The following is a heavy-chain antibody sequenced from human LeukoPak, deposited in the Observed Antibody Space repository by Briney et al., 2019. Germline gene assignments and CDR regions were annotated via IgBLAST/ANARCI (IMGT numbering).Heavy chain of an antibody. D-gene: IGHD2-2*01. J-gene: IGHJ4*02. CDR2: ISSSSSYI. CDR1: GFTFSSYS. Sequence: PGGSLRLSCAASGFTFSSYSLNWVRQAPGKGLEWVSSISSSSSYIYSADSVKGRFTISRANAKNSQYLQMNRLRADDTAEYYCTGVGRNAAMVDYWGQGTLVTVSS. CDR3: TGVGRNAAMVDY. V-gene: IGHV3-21*01.